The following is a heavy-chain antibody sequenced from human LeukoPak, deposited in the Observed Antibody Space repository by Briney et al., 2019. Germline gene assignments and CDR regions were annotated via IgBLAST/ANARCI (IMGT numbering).Heavy chain of an antibody. CDR1: GYTFTGHY. D-gene: IGHD2-21*02. Sequence: GASVKVSCKASGYTFTGHYMHWVRQAPGQGLEWMGWINPNSGGTNYAQKFQGRVTMTRDTSISTAYMELSRLRSDDTAVYYCASWSGSQSDWLPSNYYYYYMDVWGKGTTVTVSS. CDR3: ASWSGSQSDWLPSNYYYYYMDV. J-gene: IGHJ6*03. CDR2: INPNSGGT. V-gene: IGHV1-2*02.